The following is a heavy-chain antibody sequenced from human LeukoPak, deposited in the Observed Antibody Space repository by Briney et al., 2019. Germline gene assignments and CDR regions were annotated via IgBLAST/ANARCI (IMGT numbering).Heavy chain of an antibody. V-gene: IGHV5-51*01. J-gene: IGHJ4*02. Sequence: GESLKISCKGSGYTFTNYWIGWVRQLPGKGLEWMGIIYPADSDTRYSPSFQGQVTISADKSISTAYLQWSSLKASDTAMYYCARQLGADYDFLTGPYYFDYWGQGTLVTVSS. D-gene: IGHD3-9*01. CDR3: ARQLGADYDFLTGPYYFDY. CDR1: GYTFTNYW. CDR2: IYPADSDT.